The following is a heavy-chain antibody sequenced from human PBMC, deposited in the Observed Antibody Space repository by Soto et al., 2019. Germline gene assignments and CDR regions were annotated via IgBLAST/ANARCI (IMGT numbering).Heavy chain of an antibody. CDR3: AKTGYCTNGVCPKIYYYYYYGMDV. D-gene: IGHD2-8*01. V-gene: IGHV3-23*01. CDR1: GFTFSSYA. Sequence: GGSLRLSCAASGFTFSSYAMSWVRQAPGKGLEWVSAISGSGGSTYYADSVKGRFTISRDNSKNTLYLQMKSLRAEDTAVYYCAKTGYCTNGVCPKIYYYYYYGMDVWGQGTTVTVSS. J-gene: IGHJ6*02. CDR2: ISGSGGST.